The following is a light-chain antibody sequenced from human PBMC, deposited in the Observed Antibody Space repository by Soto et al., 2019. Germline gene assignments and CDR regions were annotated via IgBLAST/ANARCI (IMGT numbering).Light chain of an antibody. V-gene: IGLV2-14*01. CDR3: SSYTSSSTHLWV. Sequence: QSALTQPASVSGSPGQSITISCTGTSSDVGGYNYVSWYQQHPGKAPKLMIYEVSNRPSGVSNRISGSKSGNTASLTISGLQAEDEADYYCSSYTSSSTHLWVFGGGTKLTVL. CDR2: EVS. CDR1: SSDVGGYNY. J-gene: IGLJ3*02.